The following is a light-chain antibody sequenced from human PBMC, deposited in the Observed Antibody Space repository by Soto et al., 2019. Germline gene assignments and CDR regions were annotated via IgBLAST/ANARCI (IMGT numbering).Light chain of an antibody. J-gene: IGLJ1*01. V-gene: IGLV2-14*01. CDR2: TVS. CDR1: SSDVGGYKY. CDR3: SSYTSSSSYV. Sequence: QSALTQPASVSGSPGQSITISCTGTSSDVGGYKYVSWYQQHPGKAPKLLIYTVSNWPSGVSNRFSGSKSGNTASLTIPGLQAEDESEYYCSSYTSSSSYVFGTGTKLTVL.